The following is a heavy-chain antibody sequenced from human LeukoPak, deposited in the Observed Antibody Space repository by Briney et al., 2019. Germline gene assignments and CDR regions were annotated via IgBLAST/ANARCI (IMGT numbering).Heavy chain of an antibody. CDR1: GYTFTSYG. J-gene: IGHJ5*02. Sequence: ASVKVSCKASGYTFTSYGISWVRQAPGQGLEWMGGIIPIFGTANYAQKFQGRVTITADESTSTAYMELSSLRSEDTAVYYCARGGRDYYDSSGYYYDWFDPWGQGTLVTVSS. CDR2: IIPIFGTA. V-gene: IGHV1-69*13. D-gene: IGHD3-22*01. CDR3: ARGGRDYYDSSGYYYDWFDP.